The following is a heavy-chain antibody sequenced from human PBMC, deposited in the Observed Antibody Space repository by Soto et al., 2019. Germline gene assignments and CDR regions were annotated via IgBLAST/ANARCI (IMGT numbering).Heavy chain of an antibody. V-gene: IGHV4-34*01. CDR1: GGSFSGYY. CDR3: ATQEVGGSYVYTFDP. D-gene: IGHD1-26*01. CDR2: INHSGST. J-gene: IGHJ5*02. Sequence: PSETLSLTCAVYGGSFSGYYWTWIRQPPGTGLEWIGEINHSGSTNYNPSLKSRVTISVDTSKNQFSLKLTSVTAADTAVYYCATQEVGGSYVYTFDPWGQGTLVTVPQ.